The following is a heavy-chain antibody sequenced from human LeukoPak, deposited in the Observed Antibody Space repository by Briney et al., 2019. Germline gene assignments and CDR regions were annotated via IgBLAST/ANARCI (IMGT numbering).Heavy chain of an antibody. CDR2: ISSSSSYI. CDR3: ARDPRPYSSSWPYYFDY. D-gene: IGHD6-13*01. V-gene: IGHV3-21*01. Sequence: PGGSLRLSCAASGFTFGSYSMNWVRQAPGKGLERVSSISSSSSYIYYADSVKGRFTISRDNAKNSLYLQMNSLRAEDTAVYYCARDPRPYSSSWPYYFDYWGQGTLVTVSS. CDR1: GFTFGSYS. J-gene: IGHJ4*02.